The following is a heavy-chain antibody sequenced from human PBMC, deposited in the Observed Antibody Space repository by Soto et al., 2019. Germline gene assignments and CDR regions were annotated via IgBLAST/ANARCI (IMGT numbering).Heavy chain of an antibody. CDR3: ASVVLRSYYYGMDV. V-gene: IGHV4-39*01. CDR1: GGSISSSSYY. D-gene: IGHD2-21*01. Sequence: SETLSLTCTVSGGSISSSSYYWGWIRQPPGKGLEWIGSIYYSGSTYYNPSLKSRVTISVDTSKNQFSLKLSSVTAADTAVYYCASVVLRSYYYGMDVSCPTTTVSVS. J-gene: IGHJ6*02. CDR2: IYYSGST.